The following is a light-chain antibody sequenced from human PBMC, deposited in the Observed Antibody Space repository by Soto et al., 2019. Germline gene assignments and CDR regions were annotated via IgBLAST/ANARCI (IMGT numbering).Light chain of an antibody. CDR1: QSVSSY. CDR2: DAY. Sequence: EIVLTQSPATLSLSPGERATLSCRASQSVSSYLAWYQQKPGQAPRLLIYDAYNRATGIPARFSGSGSGTDFTLTISSLEPEHFAVYYCQQRANWPWTFGQGTKVEIK. V-gene: IGKV3-11*01. CDR3: QQRANWPWT. J-gene: IGKJ1*01.